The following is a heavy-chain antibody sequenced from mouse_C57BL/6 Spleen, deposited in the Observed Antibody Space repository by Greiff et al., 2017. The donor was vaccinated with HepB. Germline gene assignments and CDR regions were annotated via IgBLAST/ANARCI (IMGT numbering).Heavy chain of an antibody. Sequence: QVQLKESGPELVKPGASVKISCKASGYAFSSSWMNWVKQRPGKGLEWIGRIYPGDGDTNYNGKFKGKATLTADKSSSTAYMQLSSLTSEDSAVYFCARDYYYGSPYYFDYWGQGTTLTVSS. J-gene: IGHJ2*01. CDR1: GYAFSSSW. D-gene: IGHD1-1*01. CDR3: ARDYYYGSPYYFDY. CDR2: IYPGDGDT. V-gene: IGHV1-82*01.